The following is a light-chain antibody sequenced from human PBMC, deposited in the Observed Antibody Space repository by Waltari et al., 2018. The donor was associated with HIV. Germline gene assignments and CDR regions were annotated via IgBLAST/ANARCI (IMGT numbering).Light chain of an antibody. CDR3: QQYGTSPQT. J-gene: IGKJ1*01. Sequence: EIVLTQSPDTLSLFPGERATLSCRASHSVSSSFLAWYQQKPGQAPRLLIFGANTRATGIADRFRGSGSGTDFTLIINRLEPEDFAVYHCQQYGTSPQTFGQGTKVEIK. V-gene: IGKV3-20*01. CDR2: GAN. CDR1: HSVSSSF.